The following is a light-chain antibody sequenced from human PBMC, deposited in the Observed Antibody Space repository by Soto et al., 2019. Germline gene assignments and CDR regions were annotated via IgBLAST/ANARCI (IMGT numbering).Light chain of an antibody. CDR1: QSVSSN. Sequence: EIVMTQSPATLSVSPGERATLSCRASQSVSSNLAWYQQKPGQAPRLLIYGASTRATGIPARFSGSGSGTEFTFTISSLQSEDFALYYCQQYNNWPPRGTFGQGTKVEIK. CDR3: QQYNNWPPRGT. J-gene: IGKJ1*01. CDR2: GAS. V-gene: IGKV3-15*01.